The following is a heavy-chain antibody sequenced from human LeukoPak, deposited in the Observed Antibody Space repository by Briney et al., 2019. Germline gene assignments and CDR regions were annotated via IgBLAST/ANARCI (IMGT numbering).Heavy chain of an antibody. Sequence: ASVKVSCKASGFTFTVYNIHWVRQAPGQGLEWMGWINPNNGGTNYAQKFQGRVTMTRDTSISTAYMELSRLRSDDTAVYYCARGLSGPYYYYYMDVWGKETTVTVSS. D-gene: IGHD2-15*01. CDR1: GFTFTVYN. CDR2: INPNNGGT. CDR3: ARGLSGPYYYYYMDV. J-gene: IGHJ6*03. V-gene: IGHV1-2*02.